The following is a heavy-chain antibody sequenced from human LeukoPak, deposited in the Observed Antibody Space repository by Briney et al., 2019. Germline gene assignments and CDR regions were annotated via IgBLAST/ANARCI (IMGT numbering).Heavy chain of an antibody. D-gene: IGHD4-17*01. CDR1: GGIFTNYG. J-gene: IGHJ4*02. CDR3: AKTPTVKYYFDS. CDR2: LIPIFGAA. V-gene: IGHV1-69*13. Sequence: GASVKVSYKASGGIFTNYGFSWVRQVPGQGPEWMGGLIPIFGAANYAQKFQGRLTITADESTSTAYMELGSLRSEDTAIYYCAKTPTVKYYFDSWGQGTLVTVSS.